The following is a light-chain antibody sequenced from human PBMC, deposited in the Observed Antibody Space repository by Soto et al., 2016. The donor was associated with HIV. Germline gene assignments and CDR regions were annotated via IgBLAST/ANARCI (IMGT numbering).Light chain of an antibody. Sequence: SFELTQDPDLSVALGQTVRITCRGDSLRTYNPNWYQQKPRQAPTLVIYGENNRPSGIPDRFSGAISEDTASLTITGAQAEDEADYYCFLWDSSDNHNYVFGTGTKVTVL. CDR2: GEN. CDR1: SLRTYN. CDR3: FLWDSSDNHNYV. V-gene: IGLV3-19*01. J-gene: IGLJ1*01.